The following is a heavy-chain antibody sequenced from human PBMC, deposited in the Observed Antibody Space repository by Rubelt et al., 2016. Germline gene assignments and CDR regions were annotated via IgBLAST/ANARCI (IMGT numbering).Heavy chain of an antibody. D-gene: IGHD2-15*01. Sequence: APGQGLEWMGWISAYNGNTNYAQKLQGRVTMTTDTSTSTAYMELRSLRSEDTAVYYCARGDIVVVVAASNPLDYWGQGTLVTVSS. CDR2: ISAYNGNT. CDR3: ARGDIVVVVAASNPLDY. J-gene: IGHJ4*02. V-gene: IGHV1-18*01.